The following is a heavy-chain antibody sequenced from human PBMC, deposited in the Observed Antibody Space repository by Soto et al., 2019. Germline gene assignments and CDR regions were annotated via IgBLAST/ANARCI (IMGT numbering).Heavy chain of an antibody. D-gene: IGHD2-15*01. CDR1: GFTISSYW. CDR3: VGGEHAAY. J-gene: IGHJ4*02. CDR2: IKEDGSDK. V-gene: IGHV3-7*01. Sequence: EVQLVESGGDLVQPGGSLRLSCAVSGFTISSYWMTWVRQAPGEGLEWVANIKEDGSDKYFVDSVKGRFTISRDNARNSVFLQLNSLRAEDTAIYYCVGGEHAAYWGQGILVTVSS.